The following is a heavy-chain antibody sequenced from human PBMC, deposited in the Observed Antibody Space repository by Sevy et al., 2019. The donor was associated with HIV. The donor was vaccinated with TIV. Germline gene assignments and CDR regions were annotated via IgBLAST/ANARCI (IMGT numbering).Heavy chain of an antibody. CDR1: GFHFNYHD. D-gene: IGHD3-22*01. J-gene: IGHJ4*02. CDR2: ISSNSKYL. Sequence: GRSLRLSCATSGFHFNYHDMHWVRQAPGKGLEWVSSISSNSKYLYYADSVKGRFTVSRDNARSSLILQLSDLRAGDTAVYYCARETGAAYYSDTSGFDYWGQGTLVTVSS. V-gene: IGHV3-21*06. CDR3: ARETGAAYYSDTSGFDY.